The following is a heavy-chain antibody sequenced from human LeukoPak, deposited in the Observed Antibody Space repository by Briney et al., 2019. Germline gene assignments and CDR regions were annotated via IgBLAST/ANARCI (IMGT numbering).Heavy chain of an antibody. CDR1: GFTFSSYS. CDR2: ISSSGSFI. Sequence: GGSLRLSCAASGFTFSSYSLNWVRQAPGKGLEWVSFISSSGSFIYYADSLKGRFTISRDNAKNSLYLQMTSLRAEDTAVYYCHIVWFGDFYYFDYWGQGTLVTVSS. V-gene: IGHV3-21*01. D-gene: IGHD3-10*01. J-gene: IGHJ4*02. CDR3: HIVWFGDFYYFDY.